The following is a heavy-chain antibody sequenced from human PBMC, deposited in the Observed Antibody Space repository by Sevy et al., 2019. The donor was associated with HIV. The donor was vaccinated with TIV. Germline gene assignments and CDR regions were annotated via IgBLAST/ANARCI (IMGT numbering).Heavy chain of an antibody. J-gene: IGHJ6*02. CDR1: GFTFSTYW. Sequence: GGSLRLSCAASGFTFSTYWMSWFRQAPGKGLEWVANINEDGTEKFYVDSVKGRFTMSRDSAKNSLYMKMNSLRAEDAAVYYCARDNATVSRRGLRYYYYGTDVWGQGTTVTVSS. V-gene: IGHV3-7*01. CDR3: ARDNATVSRRGLRYYYYGTDV. CDR2: INEDGTEK. D-gene: IGHD2-2*01.